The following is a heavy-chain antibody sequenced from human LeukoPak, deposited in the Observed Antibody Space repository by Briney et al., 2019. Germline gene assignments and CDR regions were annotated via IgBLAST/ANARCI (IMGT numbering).Heavy chain of an antibody. CDR3: ATDFLAAAGHRRGNWFDP. CDR1: GYTLTELS. D-gene: IGHD6-13*01. J-gene: IGHJ5*02. Sequence: ASVKVSCKVSGYTLTELSMHWVRQAPGKGLEWMGGFDPEDGETIYAQKFQGRVTMTEDTSTDTAYMELSSLRSEDTAVYYCATDFLAAAGHRRGNWFDPWGQGTLVTVSS. CDR2: FDPEDGET. V-gene: IGHV1-24*01.